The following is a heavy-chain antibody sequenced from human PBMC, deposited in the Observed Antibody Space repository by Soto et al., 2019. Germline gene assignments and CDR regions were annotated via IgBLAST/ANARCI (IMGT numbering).Heavy chain of an antibody. CDR1: GFTFSSYG. Sequence: GGSLRLSCAASGFTFSSYGMHWVRQAPGKGLEWVAVIWYDGSNKYYADSVKGRFTISRDNSKNTLYLQMNSLRAEDTAVYYCARGYGYSSGWYAYWGQGTMVTVYS. V-gene: IGHV3-33*01. CDR3: ARGYGYSSGWYAY. J-gene: IGHJ4*02. D-gene: IGHD6-19*01. CDR2: IWYDGSNK.